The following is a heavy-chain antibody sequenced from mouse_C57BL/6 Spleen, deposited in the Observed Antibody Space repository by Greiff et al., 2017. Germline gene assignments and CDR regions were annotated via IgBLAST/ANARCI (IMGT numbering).Heavy chain of an antibody. J-gene: IGHJ3*01. Sequence: VQLQQSGAELVKPGASVKLSCTASGFNIKDYYMHWVKQRTEQGLEWIGRIDPEDGETKYAPKFPGKATITATTSSNTAYLQLSSLTSEDTAVYYCARNYDYDGAWFAYWGQGTLVTVSA. CDR1: GFNIKDYY. CDR2: IDPEDGET. CDR3: ARNYDYDGAWFAY. V-gene: IGHV14-2*01. D-gene: IGHD2-4*01.